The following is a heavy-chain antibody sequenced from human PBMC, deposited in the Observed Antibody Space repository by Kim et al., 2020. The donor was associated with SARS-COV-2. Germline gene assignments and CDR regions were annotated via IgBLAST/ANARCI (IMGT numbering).Heavy chain of an antibody. D-gene: IGHD3-10*01. J-gene: IGHJ4*02. CDR2: INHSGST. CDR3: ARAPKHGSESYYRY. Sequence: SETLSLTCAVYGGSFSGYYWTWIRQTPGKGLEWIGEINHSGSTNYSPSLKSRVAISVDASKNQFSLKLTSVTAADTAVYYCARAPKHGSESYYRYWGQGTLVTVSS. V-gene: IGHV4-34*01. CDR1: GGSFSGYY.